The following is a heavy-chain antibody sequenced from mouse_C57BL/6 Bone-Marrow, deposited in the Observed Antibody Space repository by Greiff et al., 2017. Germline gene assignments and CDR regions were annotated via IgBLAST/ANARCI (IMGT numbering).Heavy chain of an antibody. J-gene: IGHJ3*01. Sequence: EVQVVESGGDLVKPGGSLKLSCAASGFTFSSYGMSWVRQTPDKRLEWVATISSGGSYTYYPDSVKGRFTITRDNAKNTMYLQMSSLKSEDTAMYYCARDASDGYDGFAYWGQGTLVTVSA. CDR2: ISSGGSYT. CDR1: GFTFSSYG. D-gene: IGHD2-2*01. V-gene: IGHV5-6*01. CDR3: ARDASDGYDGFAY.